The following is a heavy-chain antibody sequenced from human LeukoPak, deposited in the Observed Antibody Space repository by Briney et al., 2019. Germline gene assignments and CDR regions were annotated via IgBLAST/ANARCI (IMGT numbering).Heavy chain of an antibody. Sequence: GGSLRLSCAASGFTFSSYSMNWVRQAPGKGLDWVSSISSSSSYIYYADSVKGRFTISRDNAKNSLYLQMNSLRAEDTAVYYCARPLTIFGVVTAFDYWGQGTLVTVSS. J-gene: IGHJ4*02. D-gene: IGHD3-3*01. CDR2: ISSSSSYI. V-gene: IGHV3-21*01. CDR3: ARPLTIFGVVTAFDY. CDR1: GFTFSSYS.